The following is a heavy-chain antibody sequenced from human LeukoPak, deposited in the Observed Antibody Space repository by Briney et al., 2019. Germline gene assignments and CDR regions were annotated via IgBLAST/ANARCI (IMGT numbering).Heavy chain of an antibody. V-gene: IGHV1-69*05. J-gene: IGHJ5*02. D-gene: IGHD2-15*01. Sequence: SVTVSCKASGGTFSSYAINWVRQAPGQGLEWMGGVIPVFGTPNYAPRFQGRLTITTDESARSAFLTLNSLRSEDTAIYYCARDVRVATSGDWFDPWGQGTLVTVSS. CDR3: ARDVRVATSGDWFDP. CDR2: VIPVFGTP. CDR1: GGTFSSYA.